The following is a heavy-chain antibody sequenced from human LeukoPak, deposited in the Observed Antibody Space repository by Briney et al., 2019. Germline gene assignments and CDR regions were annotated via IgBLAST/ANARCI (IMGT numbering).Heavy chain of an antibody. Sequence: GGSLRLSCAASGFTFSSYAMHWVRQAPGKGLEWVAVISYDGSNKYYADSVKGRFTISRDNSKNTLYLQMNSLRAEDTAVYYCARESGYYGNWGQGTLVPVSS. CDR2: ISYDGSNK. J-gene: IGHJ4*02. CDR1: GFTFSSYA. D-gene: IGHD3-3*01. CDR3: ARESGYYGN. V-gene: IGHV3-30-3*01.